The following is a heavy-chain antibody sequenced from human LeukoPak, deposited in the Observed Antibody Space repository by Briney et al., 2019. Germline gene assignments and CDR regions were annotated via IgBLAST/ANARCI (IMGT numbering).Heavy chain of an antibody. V-gene: IGHV1-2*02. Sequence: GASVKVSCKASGYTFTSYDINWVRQATGQGLEWMGWINPNSGGTNYAQKFQGRVTMTRDTSISTAYIELSRLRSDDTAVYYCARDWVPLHYGSGELFQYYFDYWGQGTLVTVSS. CDR2: INPNSGGT. CDR3: ARDWVPLHYGSGELFQYYFDY. CDR1: GYTFTSYD. J-gene: IGHJ4*02. D-gene: IGHD3-10*01.